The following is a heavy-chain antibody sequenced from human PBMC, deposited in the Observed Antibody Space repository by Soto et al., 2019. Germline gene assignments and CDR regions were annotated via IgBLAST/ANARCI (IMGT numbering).Heavy chain of an antibody. CDR2: VHSGGTTT. Sequence: EVQLVESGGGLVQPGESLRLSCAASGFTFDYYWMHWVRQAPGKGLVWVSRVHSGGTTTTYADSVKGRFTSSRDNARNTVTLPMSSLRAEDTAIYYCACGDRGGFDLWGHGTMVTVSS. D-gene: IGHD7-27*01. CDR3: ACGDRGGFDL. V-gene: IGHV3-74*01. J-gene: IGHJ3*01. CDR1: GFTFDYYW.